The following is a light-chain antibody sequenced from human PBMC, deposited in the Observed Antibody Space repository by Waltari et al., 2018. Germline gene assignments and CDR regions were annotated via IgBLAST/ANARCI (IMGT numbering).Light chain of an antibody. J-gene: IGKJ2*01. CDR3: LQYFDVPQT. V-gene: IGKV4-1*01. CDR1: QSVFLSSNNKNY. Sequence: VMTQSPDSLAVSLGERATLTCRSSQSVFLSSNNKNYVAWYQPKPGQPPKLLIDWASIREAGVPDRVTGSGSGIQFTLTISSLQAEDVAVYFCLQYFDVPQTFGQGTKLEI. CDR2: WAS.